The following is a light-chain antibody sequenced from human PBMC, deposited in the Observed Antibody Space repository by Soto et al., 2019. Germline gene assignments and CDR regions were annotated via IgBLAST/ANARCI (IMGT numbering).Light chain of an antibody. V-gene: IGLV2-8*01. Sequence: QSVLTQPPAASGSPGQSVTISCTGTSSDVGGYNYVSWYQQHPGKAPKLMIYEVSKRPSGVPDRFSGSKSGNTASLTVSGLQAEDEADYYCSSSAGSEDVFGTGTKVTVL. CDR2: EVS. CDR3: SSSAGSEDV. CDR1: SSDVGGYNY. J-gene: IGLJ1*01.